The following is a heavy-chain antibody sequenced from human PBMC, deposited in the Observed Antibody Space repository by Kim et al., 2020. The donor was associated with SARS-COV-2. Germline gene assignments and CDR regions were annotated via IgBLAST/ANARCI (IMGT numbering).Heavy chain of an antibody. D-gene: IGHD6-13*01. Sequence: ASVKVSCKASGYTFTSYGISWVRQAPGQGLEWMGWISAYNGNTNYAQKLQGRVTMTTDTSTSTAYMELRSLRSDDTAVYYCARASFYSSSWYAPVFDYWGQGTLVTVSS. J-gene: IGHJ4*02. CDR2: ISAYNGNT. CDR3: ARASFYSSSWYAPVFDY. V-gene: IGHV1-18*01. CDR1: GYTFTSYG.